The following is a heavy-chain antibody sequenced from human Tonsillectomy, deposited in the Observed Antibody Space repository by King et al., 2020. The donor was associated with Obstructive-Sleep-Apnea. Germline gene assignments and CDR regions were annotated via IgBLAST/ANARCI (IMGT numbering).Heavy chain of an antibody. J-gene: IGHJ4*02. Sequence: QVQLVESGGGVVQPGRSLRLSCAASGFTFSSCGMHCVRQSPGEGREGVAIISYDGRNKYYADSVKGRFTISRDNSKNTLHLQMNSLRAEDTAVYYCSSGYVFFDYWGQGTLVTVPS. CDR2: ISYDGRNK. CDR1: GFTFSSCG. D-gene: IGHD3-22*01. CDR3: SSGYVFFDY. V-gene: IGHV3-30*03.